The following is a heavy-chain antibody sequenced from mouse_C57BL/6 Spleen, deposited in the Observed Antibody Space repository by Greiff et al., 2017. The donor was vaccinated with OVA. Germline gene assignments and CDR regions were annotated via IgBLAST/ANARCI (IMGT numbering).Heavy chain of an antibody. CDR2: LSDGGSYT. J-gene: IGHJ2*01. Sequence: EVMLVESGGGLVKPGGSLKLSCAASGFTFSSYAMSWVRQTPEKRLEWVATLSDGGSYTYYPDNVKGRFTISRDNAKNNLYLQMSHLKSEDTAMYYCARVLRSFDYWGQGTTLTVSS. CDR3: ARVLRSFDY. CDR1: GFTFSSYA. D-gene: IGHD1-1*01. V-gene: IGHV5-4*03.